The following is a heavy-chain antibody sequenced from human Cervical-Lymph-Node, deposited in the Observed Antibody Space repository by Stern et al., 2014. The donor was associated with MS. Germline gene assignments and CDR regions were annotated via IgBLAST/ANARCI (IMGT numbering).Heavy chain of an antibody. CDR2: ISSSSRYI. J-gene: IGHJ4*02. V-gene: IGHV3-21*01. Sequence: VQLVQSGGGLVKPGGSLRLSCAVSGFTFSNYTMNWVRQAPGKGLEWVSSISSSSRYIYYANSVKGRFTISRDNAKNSLYLQMSSLRADDTAVYYCTRARRGFDYWGQGSLVTVSS. CDR3: TRARRGFDY. CDR1: GFTFSNYT.